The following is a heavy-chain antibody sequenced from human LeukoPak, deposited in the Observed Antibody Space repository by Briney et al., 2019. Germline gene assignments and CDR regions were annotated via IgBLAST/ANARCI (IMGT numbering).Heavy chain of an antibody. CDR3: ARALYSDSSGYYPGLDH. CDR1: GYTFNSYG. Sequence: ASVKVSCKASGYTFNSYGFGWVRQAPGQGLEWVGWISNYNGDTRYAQKFQGRVTMTTDTSTRTSNMELRNLGSDDTAVYYCARALYSDSSGYYPGLDHWGQGTLVTVSS. CDR2: ISNYNGDT. V-gene: IGHV1-18*01. D-gene: IGHD3-22*01. J-gene: IGHJ4*02.